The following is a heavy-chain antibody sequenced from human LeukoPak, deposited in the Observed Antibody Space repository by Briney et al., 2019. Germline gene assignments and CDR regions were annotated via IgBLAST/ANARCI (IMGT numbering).Heavy chain of an antibody. Sequence: SSETLSLTCTVSGGSISSSSYYWGWIRQPPGKGLEWIGSIYYSGSTYYNPSLKSRVTISVDTSKNQFSLKLSSVTAADTAVYYCARYYGSGMLGWWWNAFDIWGQGTMVTVSS. CDR3: ARYYGSGMLGWWWNAFDI. J-gene: IGHJ3*02. CDR1: GGSISSSSYY. D-gene: IGHD3-10*01. CDR2: IYYSGST. V-gene: IGHV4-39*07.